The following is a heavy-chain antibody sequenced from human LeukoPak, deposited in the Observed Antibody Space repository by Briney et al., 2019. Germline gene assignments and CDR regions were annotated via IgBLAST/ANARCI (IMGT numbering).Heavy chain of an antibody. Sequence: GGSLRLSCAASGFSFSSYSMNWVRQAPGKGLVWVSRINTDGSSTSYADSVKGRFTISRDNAKNTLYLQVNSLRAEDTAVYYCAKDGFSSGLAYYFDYWGQGTLVTVSS. J-gene: IGHJ4*02. D-gene: IGHD3-22*01. CDR2: INTDGSST. V-gene: IGHV3-74*01. CDR1: GFSFSSYS. CDR3: AKDGFSSGLAYYFDY.